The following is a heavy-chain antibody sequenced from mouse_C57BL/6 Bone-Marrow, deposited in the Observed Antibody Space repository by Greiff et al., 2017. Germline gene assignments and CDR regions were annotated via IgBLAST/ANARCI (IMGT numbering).Heavy chain of an antibody. CDR2: IHPNSGST. J-gene: IGHJ2*01. CDR3: ARGGGTVDY. Sequence: QVQLQQPGAELVKPGASVKLSCKASGYTFTSYWMHWVKQRPGQGLEWIGMIHPNSGSTNYNETFKSKATLTVDKSSSTAYMQLSSLTSEDSAVXYCARGGGTVDYWGQGTTLTVSS. D-gene: IGHD1-1*02. V-gene: IGHV1-64*01. CDR1: GYTFTSYW.